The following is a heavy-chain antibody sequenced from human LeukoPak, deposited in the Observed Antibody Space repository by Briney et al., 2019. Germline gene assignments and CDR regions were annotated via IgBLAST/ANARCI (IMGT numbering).Heavy chain of an antibody. CDR1: GFTFSNYI. Sequence: GGSLRLSCAASGFTFSNYIMNWVRQAPGKRPEWLSYISGSSSTIYYADSVKGRFTISRDNAKNTLYLQMNSLRAEDTAVYYCARDSHYHPDYWGQGTLVTVSS. CDR3: ARDSHYHPDY. V-gene: IGHV3-48*04. J-gene: IGHJ4*02. CDR2: ISGSSSTI. D-gene: IGHD4-11*01.